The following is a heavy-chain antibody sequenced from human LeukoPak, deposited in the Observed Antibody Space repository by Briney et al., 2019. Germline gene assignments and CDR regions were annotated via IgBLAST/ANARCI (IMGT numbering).Heavy chain of an antibody. D-gene: IGHD1-26*01. CDR2: ISGYNGNT. CDR3: AVGRGSYLNAFDI. Sequence: GASVKVSCKASGYTFTSYGISWVRQAPGQGLEWMGWISGYNGNTIYAQKLQDRVTMTTDTSTSTAYMELRSLRSDDTAIYYCAVGRGSYLNAFDIWGQGTMVTVSS. CDR1: GYTFTSYG. V-gene: IGHV1-18*01. J-gene: IGHJ3*02.